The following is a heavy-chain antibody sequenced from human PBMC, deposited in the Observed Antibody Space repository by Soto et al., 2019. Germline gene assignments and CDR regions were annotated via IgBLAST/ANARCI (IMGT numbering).Heavy chain of an antibody. CDR2: VTGGGRTT. J-gene: IGHJ5*02. D-gene: IGHD2-15*01. V-gene: IGHV3-23*01. CDR3: AKDKGPLGYCSGGSCYNWFDP. Sequence: EVRLLESGGGLVQPGGSLRLSCAVSGFTFVGYGMTWVRQAPGKGLEWVSSVTGGGRTTYYADSVKGRFTISRDNSKNTLYLQMNSLRAEDTAIYYCAKDKGPLGYCSGGSCYNWFDPWGQGTLVTVSS. CDR1: GFTFVGYG.